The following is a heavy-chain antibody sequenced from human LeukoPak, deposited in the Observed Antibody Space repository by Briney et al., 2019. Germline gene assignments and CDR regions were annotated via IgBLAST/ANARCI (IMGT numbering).Heavy chain of an antibody. CDR1: GFTFGDYA. D-gene: IGHD3-22*01. Sequence: GRSLRLSCTASGFTFGDYAMSWFRQAPGKGLEWVGFIRSKAYGGTTEYAASVKGRFTISRDDSKSIAYLQMNSLKTEDTAVYYCTRAFVNYYDSSGYYYYPRYFDYWGQGTLVTVSS. V-gene: IGHV3-49*03. CDR2: IRSKAYGGTT. CDR3: TRAFVNYYDSSGYYYYPRYFDY. J-gene: IGHJ4*02.